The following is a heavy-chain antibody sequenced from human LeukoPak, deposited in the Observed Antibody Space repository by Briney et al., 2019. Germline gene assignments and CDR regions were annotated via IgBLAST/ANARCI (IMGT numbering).Heavy chain of an antibody. CDR1: GFTFSTSA. V-gene: IGHV3-23*01. CDR2: ISPSGIST. CDR3: AKFPGGVAPLDP. J-gene: IGHJ5*02. Sequence: GALRLSCAASGFTFSTSAMSWVRQAPGKGLEWVSNISPSGISTYYADSVKGRLTISRDNSKNTLYLQMNSLRADDTAVYYCAKFPGGVAPLDPWGQGTLVTVSS. D-gene: IGHD5-12*01.